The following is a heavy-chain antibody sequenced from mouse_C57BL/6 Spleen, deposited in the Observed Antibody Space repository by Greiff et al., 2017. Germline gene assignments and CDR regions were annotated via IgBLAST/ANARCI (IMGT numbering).Heavy chain of an antibody. Sequence: EVQLVESGGGLVQPGGSLSLSCAASGFTFTDYYMSWVRQPPGKALGWLGFIRNKANGYTTEYSASVKGRFTISRDNSQSILYLQMNSLRAEDSATYYCARYSYYGSSYYFDYWGQGTTLTVSS. D-gene: IGHD1-1*01. CDR1: GFTFTDYY. J-gene: IGHJ2*01. CDR3: ARYSYYGSSYYFDY. V-gene: IGHV7-3*01. CDR2: IRNKANGYTT.